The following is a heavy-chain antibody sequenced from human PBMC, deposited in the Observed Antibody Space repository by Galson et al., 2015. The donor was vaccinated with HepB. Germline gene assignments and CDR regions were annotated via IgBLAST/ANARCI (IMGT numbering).Heavy chain of an antibody. J-gene: IGHJ4*02. V-gene: IGHV3-33*01. D-gene: IGHD2-8*01. Sequence: SLRLSCAASGFTFSNYGFHWVRQAPGKGLEWVALIWANGNKKIYTDSVKGRFTISRDNSRNIVSLEMDTLGAGDAAIYYCAREMLIAAPAAFDYWGRGALVSVSS. CDR3: AREMLIAAPAAFDY. CDR2: IWANGNKK. CDR1: GFTFSNYG.